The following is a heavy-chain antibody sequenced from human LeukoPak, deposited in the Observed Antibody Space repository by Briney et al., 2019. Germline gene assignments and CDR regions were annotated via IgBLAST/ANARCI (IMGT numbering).Heavy chain of an antibody. CDR2: ISYSGST. Sequence: SETLSLTCTVSGGSISSGDYYWNWIRQPPGKGLEWIGYISYSGSTYINPSLRSRVTISVDTSENQFSLKLSSVTAADTAVYYFARETYYYDSSGLPHYYMDVWGKGTTVTVSS. D-gene: IGHD3-22*01. V-gene: IGHV4-30-4*08. CDR3: ARETYYYDSSGLPHYYMDV. J-gene: IGHJ6*03. CDR1: GGSISSGDYY.